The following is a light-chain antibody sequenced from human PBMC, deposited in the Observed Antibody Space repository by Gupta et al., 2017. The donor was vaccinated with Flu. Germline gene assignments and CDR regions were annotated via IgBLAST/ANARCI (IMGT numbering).Light chain of an antibody. CDR2: EVS. J-gene: IGLJ2*01. CDR3: SSYTNTITVVV. V-gene: IGLV2-14*01. Sequence: IASSCIVTSSEVGGYDFVFCYLQHPGNAPELIIFEVSRRPSGISDRFSGSKSGTTASLTISGLLAEDEAYYYCSSYTNTITVVVFGGGTKLTVL. CDR1: SSEVGGYDF.